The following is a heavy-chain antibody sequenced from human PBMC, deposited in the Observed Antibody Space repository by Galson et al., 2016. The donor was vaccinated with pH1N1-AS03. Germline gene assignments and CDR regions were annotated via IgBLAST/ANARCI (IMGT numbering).Heavy chain of an antibody. Sequence: SLRLSCAASGFSFTNAWMNWVRQVPGKGLEWVGRIKSKTHGGTTVYAAPVKGRFTISRDDSKNMVYLRMNSLKTEDTAVYYCSTGLLWFDFFEFWGPGTLVTVSS. CDR3: STGLLWFDFFEF. V-gene: IGHV3-15*01. CDR2: IKSKTHGGTT. D-gene: IGHD2-21*02. CDR1: GFSFTNAW. J-gene: IGHJ4*02.